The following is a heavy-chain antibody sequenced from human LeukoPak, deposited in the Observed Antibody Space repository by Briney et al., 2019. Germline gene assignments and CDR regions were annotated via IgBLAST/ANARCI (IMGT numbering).Heavy chain of an antibody. J-gene: IGHJ4*02. D-gene: IGHD1-26*01. CDR3: ARGLLVGNTGYYFDY. CDR2: IHYSGNT. V-gene: IGHV4-59*01. Sequence: SETLSLTCTDSGGSISGYYWTWIRQPPGKGLEWIGYIHYSGNTNYHPSLKSRVTLSVDTSKKPFSLELSSVTAADTAVYYCARGLLVGNTGYYFDYWGQGTLVTVSS. CDR1: GGSISGYY.